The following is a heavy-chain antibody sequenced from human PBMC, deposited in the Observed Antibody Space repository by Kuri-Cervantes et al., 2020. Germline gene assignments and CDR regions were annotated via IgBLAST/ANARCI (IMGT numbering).Heavy chain of an antibody. CDR1: GDSVSNNRVT. CDR3: ARDNYQDEKDAFDI. Sequence: SQTLSLTCAIPGDSVSNNRVTWNWIRQSPSRGLEWLGRTYSRPNWYSDYGTSVKSRITISADISKNQFSLPLTSVTPEDTAVYYCARDNYQDEKDAFDIWGQGTRVTVSS. V-gene: IGHV6-1*01. J-gene: IGHJ3*02. CDR2: TYSRPNWYS. D-gene: IGHD5-24*01.